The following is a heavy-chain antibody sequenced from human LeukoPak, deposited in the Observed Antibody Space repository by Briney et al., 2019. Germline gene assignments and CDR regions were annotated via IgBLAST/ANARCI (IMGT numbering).Heavy chain of an antibody. CDR1: GGTFSSYA. Sequence: SVNVSCKASGGTFSSYANSWVRKASQPGLKLLIGNIPIFGTANYAQKFQGRVTITADESTSTAYMELSSLRSEDTAVYYCARGSSGWYHPNYFDYWGQGTLVTVSS. J-gene: IGHJ4*02. D-gene: IGHD6-19*01. CDR2: NIPIFGTA. V-gene: IGHV1-69*13. CDR3: ARGSSGWYHPNYFDY.